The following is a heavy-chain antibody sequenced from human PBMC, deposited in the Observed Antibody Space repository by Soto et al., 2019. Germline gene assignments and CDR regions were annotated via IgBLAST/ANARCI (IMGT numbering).Heavy chain of an antibody. D-gene: IGHD3-22*01. CDR2: ISGGGGST. V-gene: IGHV3-23*01. J-gene: IGHJ4*02. Sequence: EVQLLESGGGLVQPGGSLRLSCAASGFTFSNFAMTWVRQAPGKGLEWGSSISGGGGSTYDADSVKGRFTISRDNSKSTLYLQMNSLRAEDTAVYYCAKYDSSGYYYSDFDYWGQGTQVTVS. CDR1: GFTFSNFA. CDR3: AKYDSSGYYYSDFDY.